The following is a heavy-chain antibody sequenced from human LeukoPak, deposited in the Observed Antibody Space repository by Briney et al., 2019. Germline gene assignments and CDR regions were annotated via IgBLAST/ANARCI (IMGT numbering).Heavy chain of an antibody. D-gene: IGHD3-22*01. Sequence: SVKVSCKASGGTFISYAISWVRQAPGQGLEWMGGIIPIFGTANYAQKFQGRVTITADESTSTAYMELSSPRAEATAVYYCARGRIYDSSGYWDYWGQGTLVTVSS. CDR3: ARGRIYDSSGYWDY. CDR2: IIPIFGTA. V-gene: IGHV1-69*13. J-gene: IGHJ4*02. CDR1: GGTFISYA.